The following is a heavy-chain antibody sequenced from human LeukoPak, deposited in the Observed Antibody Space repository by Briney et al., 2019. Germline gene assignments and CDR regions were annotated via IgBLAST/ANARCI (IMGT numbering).Heavy chain of an antibody. D-gene: IGHD2-15*01. V-gene: IGHV3-21*01. Sequence: GGSLRLSCAVSGFTFSSYSMNWVRQAPGKGLEWVSSISSSSSYIYYADSVKGRSTISRDNAKNSLYLQMNSLRAEDTAVYYCARDKGIVVVVAPYYYYMDVWGKGTTVTVSS. CDR3: ARDKGIVVVVAPYYYYMDV. J-gene: IGHJ6*03. CDR2: ISSSSSYI. CDR1: GFTFSSYS.